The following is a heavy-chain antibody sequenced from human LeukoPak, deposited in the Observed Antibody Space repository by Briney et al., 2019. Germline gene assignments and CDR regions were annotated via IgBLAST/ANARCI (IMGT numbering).Heavy chain of an antibody. CDR1: GFSLSTSGVG. Sequence: ESGPTLVKPTQTLTLTCTFSGFSLSTSGVGVGWIRQPPGKALEWLALIYWNDDKRYSPSLKSRLTITKDNSKNQVVLTMTNMDPVDTATYYCAHATTTIFGEHPPNWFDPWGQGTLVTVSS. V-gene: IGHV2-5*01. J-gene: IGHJ5*02. CDR2: IYWNDDK. D-gene: IGHD3-3*01. CDR3: AHATTTIFGEHPPNWFDP.